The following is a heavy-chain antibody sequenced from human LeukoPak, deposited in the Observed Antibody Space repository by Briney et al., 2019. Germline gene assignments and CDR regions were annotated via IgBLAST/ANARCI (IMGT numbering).Heavy chain of an antibody. CDR3: ASVYYDSSGYYDY. CDR1: GFTVSGNY. J-gene: IGHJ4*02. Sequence: PGGSLRLSCAASGFTVSGNYMSWVRQAPGKGLDWVSVIYSGGSTYYADSVKGRFTISRDNSKNTLYLQMNSLRAEDTAVYYCASVYYDSSGYYDYWGQGTLVTVSS. CDR2: IYSGGST. D-gene: IGHD3-22*01. V-gene: IGHV3-53*01.